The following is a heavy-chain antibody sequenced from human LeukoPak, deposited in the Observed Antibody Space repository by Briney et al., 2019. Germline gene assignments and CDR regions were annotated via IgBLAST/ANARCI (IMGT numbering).Heavy chain of an antibody. Sequence: SQTLSLTCTVSGDSISSGDYYWSWIRQPAGKGLEWIGRISSSGSTNYNPSLKSRVTISVDTSKNQFSLKLSSVTAADTAVYYCARGRYCSGGSCYFDYWGQGTLVTVSS. CDR3: ARGRYCSGGSCYFDY. CDR1: GDSISSGDYY. J-gene: IGHJ4*02. D-gene: IGHD2-15*01. V-gene: IGHV4-61*02. CDR2: ISSSGST.